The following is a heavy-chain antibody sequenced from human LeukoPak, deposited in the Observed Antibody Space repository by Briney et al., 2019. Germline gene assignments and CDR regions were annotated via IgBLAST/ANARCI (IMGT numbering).Heavy chain of an antibody. J-gene: IGHJ6*02. CDR3: AKAEIASPCGMDV. V-gene: IGHV3-30*18. CDR2: ISYDGSNK. CDR1: GFTFSSYG. Sequence: GGSLRLSCAASGFTFSSYGMHWVRQAPGEGLEWVAVISYDGSNKYYADSVKGRFTISRDNSKNTLYLQMNSLRAEDTAVYYCAKAEIASPCGMDVWGQGTTVTVSS. D-gene: IGHD2-21*01.